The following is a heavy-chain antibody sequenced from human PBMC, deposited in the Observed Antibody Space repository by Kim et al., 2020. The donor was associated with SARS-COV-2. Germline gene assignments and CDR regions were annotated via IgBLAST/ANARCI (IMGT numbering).Heavy chain of an antibody. CDR2: ISYDGSKK. CDR3: AKDGGKYSGYVSV. V-gene: IGHV3-30*18. CDR1: GFTFSSYG. J-gene: IGHJ4*02. D-gene: IGHD5-12*01. Sequence: GGSLRLSCAASGFTFSSYGMHWVRQAPGKGLEWVSVISYDGSKKYYVDSVKGRFTISRDKSKKSLYLQMDSLRPEDTAFYYCAKDGGKYSGYVSVWGQGTLVTVSS.